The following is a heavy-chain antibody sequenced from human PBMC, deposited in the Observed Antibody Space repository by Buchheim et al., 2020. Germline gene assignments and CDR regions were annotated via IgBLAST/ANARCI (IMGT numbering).Heavy chain of an antibody. CDR1: GFTFSSYA. CDR2: ISYDGSNK. D-gene: IGHD1-7*01. V-gene: IGHV3-30*04. CDR3: ARDRAGTTPSYYYYGMDV. J-gene: IGHJ6*02. Sequence: QVQLVESGGGVVQPGRSLRLSCAASGFTFSSYAMHWVRQAPGKGLEWVAVISYDGSNKYYADSVKGRLTISRDNSKNTPYLQMNSLRAEDTAVYYCARDRAGTTPSYYYYGMDVWGQGTT.